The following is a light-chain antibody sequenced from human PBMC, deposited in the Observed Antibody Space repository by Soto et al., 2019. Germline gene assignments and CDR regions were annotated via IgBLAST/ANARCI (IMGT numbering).Light chain of an antibody. CDR2: ATS. CDR1: QGIRND. J-gene: IGKJ4*01. V-gene: IGKV1-6*01. Sequence: AIQVTQSPSSLSASVGDRVTITCRASQGIRNDLGWYQQKPGKPPKLLIYATSRLQSGVPSRFSGSGSGTDFTLTISSLQPEDCATYYCLQDYDYPLTFGGGTKVQIK. CDR3: LQDYDYPLT.